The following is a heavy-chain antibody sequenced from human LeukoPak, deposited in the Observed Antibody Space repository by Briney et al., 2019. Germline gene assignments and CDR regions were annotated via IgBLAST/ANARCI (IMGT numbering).Heavy chain of an antibody. Sequence: GGSLRLSCAASGFTVSSNYMSWVRQAPGKGLVWVSRDGSSTTYADSVKGRFTISRDNAKNTLYLQMNSLRAEDTAVYYCARVGYSYNYGRWYGMDVWGQGTTVTVSS. V-gene: IGHV3-74*01. CDR3: ARVGYSYNYGRWYGMDV. J-gene: IGHJ6*02. D-gene: IGHD5-18*01. CDR2: DGSST. CDR1: GFTVSSNY.